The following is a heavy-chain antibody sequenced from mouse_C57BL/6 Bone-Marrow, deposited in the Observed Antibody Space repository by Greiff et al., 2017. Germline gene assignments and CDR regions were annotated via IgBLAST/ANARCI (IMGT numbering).Heavy chain of an antibody. D-gene: IGHD4-1*02. J-gene: IGHJ1*03. CDR1: GFSFNTYA. CDR2: IRSKSNNYAT. V-gene: IGHV10-1*01. CDR3: VRLNWAHSCWYFDV. Sequence: EVHLVESGGGLVQPKGSLKLSCAASGFSFNTYAMTWVRQAPGKGMEWVARIRSKSNNYATYYADSVKDRFTISRDDSESILYLQMNNLRTEDTAMNDSVRLNWAHSCWYFDVWGTGTTVTVSS.